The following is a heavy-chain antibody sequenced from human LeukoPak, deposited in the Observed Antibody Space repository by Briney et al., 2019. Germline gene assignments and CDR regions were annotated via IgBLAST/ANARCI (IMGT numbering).Heavy chain of an antibody. CDR3: ARGSSGRAFDI. J-gene: IGHJ3*02. Sequence: GGSLRLSCAASGFTFSSYGMHWVRQAPGKGLEWVAVIWYDGSNKYYADSVKGRFTISRDNSKNTLYLQMNSLRAEDTAVYYCARGSSGRAFDIWAQGTMVTVSS. CDR1: GFTFSSYG. CDR2: IWYDGSNK. V-gene: IGHV3-33*01. D-gene: IGHD6-19*01.